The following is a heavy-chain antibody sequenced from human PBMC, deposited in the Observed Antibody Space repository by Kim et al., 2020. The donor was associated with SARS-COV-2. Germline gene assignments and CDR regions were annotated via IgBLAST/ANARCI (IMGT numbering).Heavy chain of an antibody. J-gene: IGHJ4*02. CDR2: IKSKTDGGTT. CDR3: TTDQIYGRDDY. V-gene: IGHV3-15*01. D-gene: IGHD4-17*01. Sequence: GGSLRLSCAASGFTFSNAWMSWVRQAPGKGLEWVGRIKSKTDGGTTEYAAPVKGRFTISRDDSKNTLYLQMNSLKTEDTAVYYCTTDQIYGRDDYWGQGTLVTVAS. CDR1: GFTFSNAW.